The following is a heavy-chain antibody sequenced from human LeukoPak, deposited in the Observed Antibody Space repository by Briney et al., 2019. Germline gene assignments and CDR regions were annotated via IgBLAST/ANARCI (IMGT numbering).Heavy chain of an antibody. CDR3: ARMVPGIAVAGFDY. J-gene: IGHJ4*02. CDR1: GYTFTSYA. Sequence: ASVEVSCKASGYTFTSYAMHWVRQAPGQRLEWMGWINAGNGNTKYSQKFQGRVTITRDTSASTAYMGLSSLRSEDTAVYYCARMVPGIAVAGFDYWGQGTLVTVSS. CDR2: INAGNGNT. V-gene: IGHV1-3*01. D-gene: IGHD6-19*01.